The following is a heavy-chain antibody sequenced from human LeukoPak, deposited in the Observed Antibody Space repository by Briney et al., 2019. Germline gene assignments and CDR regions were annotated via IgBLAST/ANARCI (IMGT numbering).Heavy chain of an antibody. V-gene: IGHV4-38-2*02. D-gene: IGHD6-19*01. CDR2: IYHSGST. Sequence: SETLSLTCTVSGYSISSGYYWGWIRQPPGKGLEWIGSIYHSGSTYYNPSLKSRVTISVDTSKNQFSLKLSSVTAADTAVYYCARVGEGIAVAGQGNWFDPWGQGTLVTVSS. CDR1: GYSISSGYY. CDR3: ARVGEGIAVAGQGNWFDP. J-gene: IGHJ5*02.